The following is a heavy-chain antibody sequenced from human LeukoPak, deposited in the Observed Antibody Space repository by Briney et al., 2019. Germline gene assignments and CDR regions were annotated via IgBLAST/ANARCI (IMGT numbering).Heavy chain of an antibody. CDR2: ISGSGGST. CDR1: GFTFSSYA. D-gene: IGHD2-2*02. V-gene: IGHV3-23*01. CDR3: AKDKGDRCSSTSCYISYFQH. J-gene: IGHJ1*01. Sequence: PGGSLRLSCAASGFTFSSYAMSWVRQAPGKGLEWVSAISGSGGSTYYADSVKGRFTISRDNSKNALYLQMNSLRAEDTAVYYCAKDKGDRCSSTSCYISYFQHWGQGTLVTVSS.